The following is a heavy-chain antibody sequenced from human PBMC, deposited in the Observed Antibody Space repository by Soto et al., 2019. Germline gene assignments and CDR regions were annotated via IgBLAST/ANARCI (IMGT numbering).Heavy chain of an antibody. CDR1: GYTFTGYY. D-gene: IGHD5-12*01. CDR3: ARVSSGYDGYYFDY. V-gene: IGHV1-2*04. J-gene: IGHJ4*02. CDR2: INPISVGT. Sequence: GASVKVSCKASGYTFTGYYMHWVRQAPGQGLEWMGWINPISVGTNYAQKFQGWFTMTRDTSISTAYMELSRLRSDDTAVYYCARVSSGYDGYYFDYWGQGTLVTVSS.